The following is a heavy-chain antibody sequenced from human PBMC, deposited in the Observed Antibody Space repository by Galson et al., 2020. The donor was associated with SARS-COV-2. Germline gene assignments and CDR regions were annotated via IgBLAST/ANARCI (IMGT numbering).Heavy chain of an antibody. J-gene: IGHJ3*02. CDR1: GGSISSGGYY. CDR3: ARARIVVVINAFDI. V-gene: IGHV4-31*03. CDR2: IYYSGST. Sequence: ETSETLSLTCTVSGGSISSGGYYWSWIRQRPGKGLEWIGYIYYSGSTYYNPSLKSRVTISVDTSKNQFSLKLSSVTAADTAVYYCARARIVVVINAFDIWGQGTMVTVSS. D-gene: IGHD3-22*01.